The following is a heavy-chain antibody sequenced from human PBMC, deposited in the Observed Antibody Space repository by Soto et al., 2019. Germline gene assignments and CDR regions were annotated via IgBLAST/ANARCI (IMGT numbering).Heavy chain of an antibody. J-gene: IGHJ4*02. V-gene: IGHV1-46*03. CDR2: INPSGGST. D-gene: IGHD1-26*01. Sequence: ASLKVSCKSSGYTFTSYYMHWVRHAPGQGLEWMGIINPSGGSTSYAQKFQGRVTMTRDTSTSTVYMELSSLRSEDTAVYYCASDRKDGSSALDYWGQGTLVIVSS. CDR3: ASDRKDGSSALDY. CDR1: GYTFTSYY.